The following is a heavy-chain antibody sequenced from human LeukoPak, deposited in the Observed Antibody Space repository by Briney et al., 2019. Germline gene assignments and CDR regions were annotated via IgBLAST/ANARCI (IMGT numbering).Heavy chain of an antibody. V-gene: IGHV1-18*01. CDR1: SYSFTRYG. Sequence: ASVKVSCKASSYSFTRYGISWVRQAPGQGLEWMGWISGYNGNTNYAQKFLGRVAMTADTSTSTAYMELRSLTSDDTAVYYCARSGRGTYYYFDLWGLGTLVTVSS. CDR3: ARSGRGTYYYFDL. D-gene: IGHD5-12*01. CDR2: ISGYNGNT. J-gene: IGHJ4*02.